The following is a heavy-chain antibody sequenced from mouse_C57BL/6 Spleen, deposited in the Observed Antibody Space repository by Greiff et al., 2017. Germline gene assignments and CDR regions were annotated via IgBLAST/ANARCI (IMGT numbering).Heavy chain of an antibody. J-gene: IGHJ3*01. CDR3: AREGDLLGFAY. V-gene: IGHV1-61*01. Sequence: QVHVKQPGAELVRPGSSVKLSCKASGYTFTSYWMDWVKQRPGQGLEWIGNIYPSDSETHYNQKFKDKATLTVDKSSSTAYMQLSSLTSEDSAVYYCAREGDLLGFAYWGQGTLVTVSA. CDR2: IYPSDSET. CDR1: GYTFTSYW. D-gene: IGHD2-10*01.